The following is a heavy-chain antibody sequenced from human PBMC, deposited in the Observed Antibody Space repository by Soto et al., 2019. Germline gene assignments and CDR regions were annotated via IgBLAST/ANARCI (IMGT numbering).Heavy chain of an antibody. CDR2: VYYSGST. V-gene: IGHV4-59*01. J-gene: IGHJ5*02. CDR1: GGSISSSY. Sequence: QVQLQESGPGLVKPSETLSLTCTVSGGSISSSYWSWIRQPPGKGLEWIAFVYYSGSTNYNPSLKRRVTISLDTSKNQFSLKLSSVTAADTAVDYCARDLRGSYYPGFDPWCQGTLVTVSS. CDR3: ARDLRGSYYPGFDP. D-gene: IGHD1-26*01.